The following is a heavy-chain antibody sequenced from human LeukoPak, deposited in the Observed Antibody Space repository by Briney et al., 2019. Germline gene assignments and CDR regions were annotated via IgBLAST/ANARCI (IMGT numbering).Heavy chain of an antibody. CDR3: ARAPLGSGSYYSAFDI. D-gene: IGHD3-10*01. J-gene: IGHJ3*02. Sequence: PGGSLRLSCAASGFPLSSHAMSWVRQAPGKGLGWVSATSSSDAGTYYADSVKGRFTISRDNAKNSLYLQMNSLRAEDTAVYYCARAPLGSGSYYSAFDIWGQGTMVTVSS. CDR2: TSSSDAGT. CDR1: GFPLSSHA. V-gene: IGHV3-23*01.